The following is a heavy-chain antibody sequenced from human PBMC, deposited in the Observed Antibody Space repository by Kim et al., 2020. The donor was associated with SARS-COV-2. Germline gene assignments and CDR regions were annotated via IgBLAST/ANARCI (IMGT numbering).Heavy chain of an antibody. V-gene: IGHV4-39*01. CDR1: GDSITSPGYY. D-gene: IGHD1-1*01. CDR3: ARHSRSMYTSDR. CDR2: VDDSGTT. J-gene: IGHJ1*01. Sequence: SETLSLTCTVSGDSITSPGYYWGWIRQPTGKELEWVGTVDDSGTTYYNPSLKSRLTVSAATSKNQFFLKLTAVTATDAGLYVCARHSRSMYTSDRWGQGT.